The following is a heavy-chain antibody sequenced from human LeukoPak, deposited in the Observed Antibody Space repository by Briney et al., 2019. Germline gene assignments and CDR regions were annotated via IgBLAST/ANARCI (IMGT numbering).Heavy chain of an antibody. V-gene: IGHV1-2*02. CDR1: GYTFTGYY. Sequence: GASVTVSCKASGYTFTGYYMNWVRQAPGQGREWMGWINSDSGFTKYAQKFQGRVTMTRDTSITTVYMDLTRLTSDDTAVYYCARNFDMKGFDPWGQGTLVTVSS. J-gene: IGHJ5*02. CDR2: INSDSGFT. CDR3: ARNFDMKGFDP. D-gene: IGHD3-9*01.